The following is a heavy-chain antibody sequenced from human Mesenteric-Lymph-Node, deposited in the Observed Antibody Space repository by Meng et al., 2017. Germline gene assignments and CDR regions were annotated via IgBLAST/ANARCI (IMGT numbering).Heavy chain of an antibody. V-gene: IGHV1-69*05. CDR2: IIPIFGTA. Sequence: SVKVSCKASGGTFSSYAISWVRQAPGQGLEWMGGIIPIFGTANYAQKFQGRVTMTRDTSTSTVYMELSSLRSEDTAVYYCARGRLKYYFDYWGQGTLVTVSS. CDR1: GGTFSSYA. J-gene: IGHJ4*02. CDR3: ARGRLKYYFDY.